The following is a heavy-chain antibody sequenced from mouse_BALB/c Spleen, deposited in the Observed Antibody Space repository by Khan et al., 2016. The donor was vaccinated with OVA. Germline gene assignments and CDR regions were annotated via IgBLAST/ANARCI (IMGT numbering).Heavy chain of an antibody. J-gene: IGHJ3*01. V-gene: IGHV1-87*01. D-gene: IGHD2-4*01. Sequence: QVQLQQSGAELARPGASVKLSCKASGYTFTSYWMQWVKQTPGQGLEWIGAIYPGDGDTRYTQKFKGKATLTADKSYSTAYMQLSSLASGDSAVYYSARSADDYDARFTYWGQGTLVTVSA. CDR2: IYPGDGDT. CDR1: GYTFTSYW. CDR3: ARSADDYDARFTY.